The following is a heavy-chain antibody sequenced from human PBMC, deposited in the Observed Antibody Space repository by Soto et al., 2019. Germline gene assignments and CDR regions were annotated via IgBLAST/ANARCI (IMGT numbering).Heavy chain of an antibody. J-gene: IGHJ5*02. CDR1: GFIFSTFW. V-gene: IGHV3-74*01. CDR3: ATVATNSYNWLDP. D-gene: IGHD5-12*01. CDR2: INSDGSKT. Sequence: EVQLVESGGTLVQPGGSLRLSCAASGFIFSTFWMHWVRQAPGKGLEWVSRINSDGSKTTYADSVKGRFTISRDNAKNTLYLQMNSLIAEDTAVYYCATVATNSYNWLDPWGQGTLVTVSS.